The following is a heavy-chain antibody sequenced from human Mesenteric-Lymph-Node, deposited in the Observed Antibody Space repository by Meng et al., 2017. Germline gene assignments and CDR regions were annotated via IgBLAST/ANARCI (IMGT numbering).Heavy chain of an antibody. D-gene: IGHD3-10*01. CDR2: IKQDGSEK. V-gene: IGHV3-7*01. Sequence: GESLKISCAASGFTFSSYWMSWARQAPGKGLEWVANIKQDGSEKYYVDSVKGRFTISRDNAKNSLYLQMNSLRAEDTAVYYCAREITMVRGVIEGWGQGTLVTVSS. CDR3: AREITMVRGVIEG. J-gene: IGHJ4*02. CDR1: GFTFSSYW.